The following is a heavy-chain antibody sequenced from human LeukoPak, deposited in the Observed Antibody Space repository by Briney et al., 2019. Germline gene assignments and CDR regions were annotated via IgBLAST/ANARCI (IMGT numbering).Heavy chain of an antibody. CDR3: ARDRASGWFVY. Sequence: ASVKVSCKTSGYTFTSYGISWVRQAPGQGLEWMGWISAYNGNTHYAQKLQGRVTMTTDTSTSTAYMELRSLRSDDTAIYYCARDRASGWFVYWGQGTLVTVSS. V-gene: IGHV1-18*01. J-gene: IGHJ4*02. D-gene: IGHD6-19*01. CDR2: ISAYNGNT. CDR1: GYTFTSYG.